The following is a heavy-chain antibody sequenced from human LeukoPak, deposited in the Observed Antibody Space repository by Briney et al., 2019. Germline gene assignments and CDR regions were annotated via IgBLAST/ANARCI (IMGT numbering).Heavy chain of an antibody. Sequence: WGSLRLSCAASGFTFSSYSMNWVRQAPGKGLEWVAYISSSSTIYYADSVKGRFTISRDNAKNSLYLQMNSLRAEDTAVYYCAGLPYYDLLTGYYDGIDYWGQGTLVTVSP. CDR1: GFTFSSYS. J-gene: IGHJ4*02. CDR2: ISSSSTI. V-gene: IGHV3-48*01. D-gene: IGHD3-9*01. CDR3: AGLPYYDLLTGYYDGIDY.